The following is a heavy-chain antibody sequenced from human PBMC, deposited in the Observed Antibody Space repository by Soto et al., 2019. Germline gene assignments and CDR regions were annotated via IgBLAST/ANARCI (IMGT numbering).Heavy chain of an antibody. V-gene: IGHV4-34*01. Sequence: SETLSLTCAVYGGSFSGYYWSWIGQPPGKGLEWIGEINHSGSTNYNPSLKSRVTISVDTSKNQFSLKLSSVTAADTAVYYCASLGVDIVATTMTYVDYWGQGTLVTVSS. CDR3: ASLGVDIVATTMTYVDY. J-gene: IGHJ4*02. D-gene: IGHD5-12*01. CDR2: INHSGST. CDR1: GGSFSGYY.